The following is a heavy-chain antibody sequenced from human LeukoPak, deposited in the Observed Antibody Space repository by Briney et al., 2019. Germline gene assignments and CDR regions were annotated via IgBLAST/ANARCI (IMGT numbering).Heavy chain of an antibody. Sequence: ASVKVSCKASGYTFTGYYMHWVRQAPGQGLEWMGIINPSGGSTSYAQKFQGRVTMTRDMSTSTVYMELSSLRSEDTAVYYCARAAYCSGGSCHFDYWGQGTLVTVSS. D-gene: IGHD2-15*01. V-gene: IGHV1-46*01. J-gene: IGHJ4*02. CDR1: GYTFTGYY. CDR3: ARAAYCSGGSCHFDY. CDR2: INPSGGST.